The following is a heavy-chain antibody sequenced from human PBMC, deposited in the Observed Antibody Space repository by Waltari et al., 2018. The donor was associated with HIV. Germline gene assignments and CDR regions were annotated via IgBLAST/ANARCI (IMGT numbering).Heavy chain of an antibody. Sequence: EVQLLESGGGLVQPGGSLRLSCAASGFSFSNYGMSWVRQAPGRGLEWVSSIGGIGATIYYADSGKGRFTISRDNSRNILYLQMNSLRAEDTALYFCAKLNTGSEDWGQGTLVTVSS. CDR1: GFSFSNYG. CDR3: AKLNTGSED. D-gene: IGHD3-10*01. J-gene: IGHJ4*02. V-gene: IGHV3-23*01. CDR2: IGGIGATI.